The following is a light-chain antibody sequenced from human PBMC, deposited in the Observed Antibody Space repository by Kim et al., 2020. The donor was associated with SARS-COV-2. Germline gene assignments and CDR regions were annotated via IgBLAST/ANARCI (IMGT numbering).Light chain of an antibody. CDR2: DAS. CDR3: QQYNAYSSWT. V-gene: IGKV1-5*01. CDR1: QSGNSW. Sequence: SVGDTGTITSRASQSGNSWLAWYQQKPGKAPTCLIYDASTLESGVPPRFSGSGSGTEFTLTISSLQPDDCATYYCQQYNAYSSWTFGQGTKVDIK. J-gene: IGKJ1*01.